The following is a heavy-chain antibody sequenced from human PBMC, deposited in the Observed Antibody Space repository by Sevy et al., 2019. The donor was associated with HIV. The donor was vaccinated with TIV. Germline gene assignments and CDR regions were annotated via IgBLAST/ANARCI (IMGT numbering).Heavy chain of an antibody. Sequence: GGSLRLSCAASGFTFSSYSMNWVRQAPGKGLEWVSSISSSSSYIYYADSVKGRFTISRDNAKNLLYLQMNSLRAEDTAVYYCARVVETANYYYYYMDVWGKGTTVTVSS. CDR3: ARVVETANYYYYYMDV. D-gene: IGHD1-1*01. CDR1: GFTFSSYS. J-gene: IGHJ6*03. V-gene: IGHV3-21*01. CDR2: ISSSSSYI.